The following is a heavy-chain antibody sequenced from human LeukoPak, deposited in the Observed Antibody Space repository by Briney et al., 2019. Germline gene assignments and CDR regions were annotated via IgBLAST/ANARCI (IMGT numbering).Heavy chain of an antibody. CDR2: INSNGGGT. CDR3: ARERYDSSGCWYFDY. D-gene: IGHD3-22*01. V-gene: IGHV3-64*01. Sequence: GGSLRLSCAVSGFTFSSYGMHWVRQAPGKGLEYVSAINSNGGGTYYANSVKGRFTISRDNSKNTLYLQMGSLRTEDMAVYYCARERYDSSGCWYFDYWGQGTLVTVSS. J-gene: IGHJ4*02. CDR1: GFTFSSYG.